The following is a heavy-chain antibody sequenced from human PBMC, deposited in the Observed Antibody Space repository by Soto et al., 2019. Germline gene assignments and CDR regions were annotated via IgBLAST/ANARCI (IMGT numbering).Heavy chain of an antibody. CDR3: AREIVGEFDSYYYCYMDV. V-gene: IGHV4-34*01. CDR2: IDHSGST. CDR1: GASFRGNF. D-gene: IGHD3-10*01. J-gene: IGHJ6*03. Sequence: PSETLSLTCAVHGASFRGNFWNWIRQPPGKGLEWIGTIDHSGSTKYNPSLKSRVTISVDTSKNQFSLNLSSVTAADTAVYYCAREIVGEFDSYYYCYMDVWGRGTTVTVSS.